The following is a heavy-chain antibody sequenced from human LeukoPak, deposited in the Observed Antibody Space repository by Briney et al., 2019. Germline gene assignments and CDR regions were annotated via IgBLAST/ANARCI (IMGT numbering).Heavy chain of an antibody. V-gene: IGHV3-23*01. CDR2: ISGSGGTT. CDR1: GFTFSSYG. CDR3: ARSFGYGVDAFDI. Sequence: GGTLRLSCAASGFTFSSYGMSWVRQAPGKGLEWVSAISGSGGTTYYADSVKGRFTISRDNSKNTLYLQMNSLRAEDTAVYYCARSFGYGVDAFDIWGQGTMVTVSS. D-gene: IGHD5-18*01. J-gene: IGHJ3*02.